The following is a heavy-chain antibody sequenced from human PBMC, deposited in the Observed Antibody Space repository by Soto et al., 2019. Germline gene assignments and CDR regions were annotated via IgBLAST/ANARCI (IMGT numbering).Heavy chain of an antibody. V-gene: IGHV3-23*01. J-gene: IGHJ6*03. D-gene: IGHD4-4*01. CDR2: ISGSGGST. CDR3: AKAPAVTLNYYYYYMDV. Sequence: PGVSLRLSCAASGFTFSSDAMSWVLQAPGKGLEWVSAISGSGGSTYYADSVKGRFTISRDNSKNTLYLQMNSLRAEDTAVYYCAKAPAVTLNYYYYYMDVWGKGTTVTVSS. CDR1: GFTFSSDA.